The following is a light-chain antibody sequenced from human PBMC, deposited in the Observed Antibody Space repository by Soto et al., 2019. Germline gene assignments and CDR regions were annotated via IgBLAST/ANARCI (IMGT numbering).Light chain of an antibody. Sequence: EIVLTQSPATLSLSPGERATLSCRASQSVSSYLAWYQQKPGQAPRLLIYDASNRATGIPARFSGSGSGTDFTLTISSLEPEDLAVYYCQQYGSSPQTFGQGTKVDIK. V-gene: IGKV3-11*01. J-gene: IGKJ1*01. CDR3: QQYGSSPQT. CDR2: DAS. CDR1: QSVSSY.